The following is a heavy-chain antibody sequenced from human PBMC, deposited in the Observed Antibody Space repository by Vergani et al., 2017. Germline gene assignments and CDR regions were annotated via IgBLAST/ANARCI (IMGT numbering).Heavy chain of an antibody. V-gene: IGHV1-69*04. J-gene: IGHJ4*02. CDR2: IIPILGIA. CDR3: ARDPVGGDADY. D-gene: IGHD4-17*01. CDR1: GGTFSSYA. Sequence: QIQLVQSGAEVKKPGSSVKVSCKASGGTFSSYAISRVLQAPGQGLEWMGRIIPILGIANYAQKFQGRVTITADKSTSTAYMELSSLRSEDTAVYYCARDPVGGDADYWGQGTLVTVSS.